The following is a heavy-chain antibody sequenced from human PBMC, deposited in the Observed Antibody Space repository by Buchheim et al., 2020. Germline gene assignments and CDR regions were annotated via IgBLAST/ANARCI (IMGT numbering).Heavy chain of an antibody. D-gene: IGHD6-19*01. V-gene: IGHV3-30*18. Sequence: QVQLVESGGGVVQPGRSLRLSCAASGFTFSSYGMHWVRQAPGKGLEWVAVISYDGSNKYYADSVKGRFTISRVNSKNTLYLQMNSLIAEDTAVYYCAKDAGAVAGNNYFDYWGQGT. CDR2: ISYDGSNK. CDR3: AKDAGAVAGNNYFDY. CDR1: GFTFSSYG. J-gene: IGHJ4*02.